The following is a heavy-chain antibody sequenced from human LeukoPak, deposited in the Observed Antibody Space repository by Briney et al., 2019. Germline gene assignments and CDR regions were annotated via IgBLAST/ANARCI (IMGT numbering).Heavy chain of an antibody. Sequence: GGSLRLSCAASGFTIVAYTMHWGRQAPGEGLEWVSLISWDGGSTYYADSVKGRFTISRDNSKNSLYLQMNSLRTEDTALYYCAKDGGSSFRFDYWGQGTLVTVSS. CDR2: ISWDGGST. CDR1: GFTIVAYT. V-gene: IGHV3-43*01. D-gene: IGHD6-13*01. CDR3: AKDGGSSFRFDY. J-gene: IGHJ4*02.